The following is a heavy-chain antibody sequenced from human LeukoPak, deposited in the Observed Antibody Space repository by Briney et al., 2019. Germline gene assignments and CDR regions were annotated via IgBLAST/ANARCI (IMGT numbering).Heavy chain of an antibody. D-gene: IGHD2-2*01. CDR1: GYTFTSYY. CDR3: ARESPNHCTSTSCFPDY. V-gene: IGHV1-46*01. J-gene: IGHJ4*02. Sequence: ASVKVSCKASGYTFTSYYIHWVRQAPGQGLEWMGIINPSGGSASYPQKFQGRVTMTRDTSTSTVYMDLSSLGSEDTAVYYCARESPNHCTSTSCFPDYWGQGTLVTVSS. CDR2: INPSGGSA.